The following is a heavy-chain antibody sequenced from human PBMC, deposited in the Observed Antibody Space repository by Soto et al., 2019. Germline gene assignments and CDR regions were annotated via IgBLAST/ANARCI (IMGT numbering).Heavy chain of an antibody. CDR2: IYYSGST. J-gene: IGHJ5*02. Sequence: PSETLSLTCTVSGGSISSGDYYWSWIRQPPWKGLEWIGYIYYSGSTYYNPSLKSRVTISVDTSKNQFSLKLSSVTAADTAVYYCARAKGYCSSTSCYGGSNWFDPWGQGXLVTVYS. V-gene: IGHV4-30-4*01. CDR3: ARAKGYCSSTSCYGGSNWFDP. D-gene: IGHD2-2*01. CDR1: GGSISSGDYY.